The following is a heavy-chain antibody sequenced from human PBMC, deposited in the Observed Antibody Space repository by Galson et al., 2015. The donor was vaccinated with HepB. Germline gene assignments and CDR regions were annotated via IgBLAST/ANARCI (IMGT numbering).Heavy chain of an antibody. J-gene: IGHJ5*02. Sequence: SLRLSCAASGFTFSSYAMHWVRQAPGKGLEWVAVISYDGSNKYYADSVKGRFTISRDNSKNTLYLQMNSLRAEDTAVYYCARDFVGYLGPWGQGTLVTVSS. CDR1: GFTFSSYA. CDR2: ISYDGSNK. V-gene: IGHV3-30-3*01. D-gene: IGHD1-26*01. CDR3: ARDFVGYLGP.